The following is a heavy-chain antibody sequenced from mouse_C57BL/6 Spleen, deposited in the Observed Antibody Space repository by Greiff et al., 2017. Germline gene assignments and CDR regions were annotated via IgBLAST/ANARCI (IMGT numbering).Heavy chain of an antibody. Sequence: QVHVKQSGAELARPGASVKLSCKASGYTFTSYGISWVKQRTGQGLEWIGEIYPRSGNTYYNEKFKGKATLTADKSSSTAYMELRSLTSEDSAVYFCARYYYGSSPLYYAMDYWGQGTSVTVSS. CDR1: GYTFTSYG. J-gene: IGHJ4*01. V-gene: IGHV1-81*01. CDR3: ARYYYGSSPLYYAMDY. CDR2: IYPRSGNT. D-gene: IGHD1-1*01.